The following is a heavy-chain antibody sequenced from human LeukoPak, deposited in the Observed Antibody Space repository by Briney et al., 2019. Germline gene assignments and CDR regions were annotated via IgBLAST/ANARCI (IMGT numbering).Heavy chain of an antibody. CDR3: ARVHRSAAFDI. CDR1: GYTFTIYD. CDR2: MAANSGKT. J-gene: IGHJ3*02. Sequence: GASVKVFCKASGYTFTIYDINWVRQATGQGLEWMGWMAANSGKTGYAQKFQGRVTMTRNISISTAYMELSSLRSEDTAVYYCARVHRSAAFDIWGQGTMVTVSS. V-gene: IGHV1-8*01.